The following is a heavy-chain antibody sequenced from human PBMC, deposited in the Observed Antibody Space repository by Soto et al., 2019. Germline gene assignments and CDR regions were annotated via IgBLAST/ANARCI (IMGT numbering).Heavy chain of an antibody. V-gene: IGHV4-31*03. CDR1: GGSISSGGYY. Sequence: QVQLQESGPGLVKPSQTLSLTCTVSGGSISSGGYYWSWIRQHPGKGLEWIGYIYYSGSTYYNPSLKRRVTISVDPSKNQYSLKLSSVTAADTAGYYCARAIPYYYDSSGYKGWFDPWGQGTLVTVSS. J-gene: IGHJ5*02. CDR2: IYYSGST. D-gene: IGHD3-22*01. CDR3: ARAIPYYYDSSGYKGWFDP.